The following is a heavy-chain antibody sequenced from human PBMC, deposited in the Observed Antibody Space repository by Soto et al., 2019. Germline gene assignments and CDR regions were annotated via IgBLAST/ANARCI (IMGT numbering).Heavy chain of an antibody. Sequence: PSETLSLSCTVSGGSISSYYWSWIRQPPGKGLEWIGYIYYSGSTNYNPSLKSRVTISVDTSKNRFSLKLSSVTAAHTAVYYCAKDPVYYVFRGEPPVAFDIWGKCTMVTV. CDR3: AKDPVYYVFRGEPPVAFDI. D-gene: IGHD2-8*01. V-gene: IGHV4-59*01. J-gene: IGHJ3*02. CDR1: GGSISSYY. CDR2: IYYSGST.